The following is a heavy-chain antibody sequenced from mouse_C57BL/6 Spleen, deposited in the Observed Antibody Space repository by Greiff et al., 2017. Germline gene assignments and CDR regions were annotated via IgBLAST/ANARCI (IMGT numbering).Heavy chain of an antibody. Sequence: QVQLQQPGAELVKPGASVKLSCKASGYTFTSYWMHWVKQRPGQGLEWIGMIHPNSGSTNYNEKFKSKATLTVDQSSSTAYMQLSSLTSEDSAVYYRARGYDGYLLYAMDYWGQGTSGTVSS. V-gene: IGHV1-64*01. CDR3: ARGYDGYLLYAMDY. D-gene: IGHD2-3*01. J-gene: IGHJ4*01. CDR1: GYTFTSYW. CDR2: IHPNSGST.